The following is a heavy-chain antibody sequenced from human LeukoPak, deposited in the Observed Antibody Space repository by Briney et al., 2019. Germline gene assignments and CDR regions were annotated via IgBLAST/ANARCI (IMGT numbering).Heavy chain of an antibody. Sequence: GGSLRLSCAASGFTVSRNYMSWVRQAPGKGLEWVSFISSSSSYIYYADSEKGRFTISRDNAKNSLYLQMNSLRAEDTAVYYCARAGGGYHDYWGQGTLVTVSS. CDR1: GFTVSRNY. D-gene: IGHD5-12*01. CDR2: ISSSSSYI. J-gene: IGHJ4*02. V-gene: IGHV3-21*01. CDR3: ARAGGGYHDY.